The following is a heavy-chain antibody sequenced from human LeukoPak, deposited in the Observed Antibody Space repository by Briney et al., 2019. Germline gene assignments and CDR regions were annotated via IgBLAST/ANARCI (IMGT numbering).Heavy chain of an antibody. CDR1: GFTSSSYS. J-gene: IGHJ4*02. CDR3: AKDHYYGSGSYWFSYYFDY. CDR2: IRYDGSNK. V-gene: IGHV3-30*02. Sequence: GGSLRLSCAASGFTSSSYSMNWVRQAPGKGLEWVAFIRYDGSNKYYADSVKGRFTISRDNSKNTLYLQMNSLRAEDTAVYYCAKDHYYGSGSYWFSYYFDYWGQGTLVTVSS. D-gene: IGHD3-10*01.